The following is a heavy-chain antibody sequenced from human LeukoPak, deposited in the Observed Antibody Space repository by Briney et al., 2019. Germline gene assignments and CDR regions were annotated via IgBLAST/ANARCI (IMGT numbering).Heavy chain of an antibody. D-gene: IGHD6-19*01. Sequence: SETLSLTCTVSSASISSNSSYWGWIRQPPGKGLEWIGSIFDSGRTYYNPSLKSRLTISVDTATNQFSLKLTSVTAADTAVYYCARWRSSGWGFDYWGQGTLVTVSS. CDR1: SASISSNSSY. V-gene: IGHV4-39*01. CDR3: ARWRSSGWGFDY. CDR2: IFDSGRT. J-gene: IGHJ4*02.